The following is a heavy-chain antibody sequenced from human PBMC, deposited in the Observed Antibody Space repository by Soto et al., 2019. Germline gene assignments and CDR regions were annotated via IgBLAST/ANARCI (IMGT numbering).Heavy chain of an antibody. V-gene: IGHV3-48*01. J-gene: IGHJ4*02. CDR1: GFTFSSYS. D-gene: IGHD5-12*01. CDR2: ISSSSSTI. CDR3: ASNTYIVATIWPFDY. Sequence: EVQLVESGGGLVQPGGSLRLSCAASGFTFSSYSMNWVRQAPGKGLEWVSYISSSSSTIYYADSVKGRFTISRDNAKNSLYLQMSSLRAEDTAVYYCASNTYIVATIWPFDYWGQGTLVTVSS.